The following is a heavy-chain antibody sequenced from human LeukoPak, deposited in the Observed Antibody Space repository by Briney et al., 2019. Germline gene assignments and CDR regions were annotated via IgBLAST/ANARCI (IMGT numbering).Heavy chain of an antibody. CDR1: GGSISSYY. V-gene: IGHV4-59*01. CDR3: ARLSIAAAGTVFDY. CDR2: IYYSGST. D-gene: IGHD6-13*01. Sequence: PSETLSLTCTVSGGSISSYYWSWIRQPPGKGLEWIGYIYYSGSTNYNPSLKSRVTISVDTSKNQFSLKLSSVTAADTAVYYCARLSIAAAGTVFDYWGQGTLVTVSS. J-gene: IGHJ4*02.